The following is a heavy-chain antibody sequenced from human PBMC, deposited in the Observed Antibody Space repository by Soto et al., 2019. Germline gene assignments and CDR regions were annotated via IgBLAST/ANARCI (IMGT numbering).Heavy chain of an antibody. CDR2: TYHSGNP. V-gene: IGHV4-30-2*01. CDR1: GETLSTCGYS. CDR3: ARQGFGAIHGLVDV. J-gene: IGHJ6*02. Sequence: TLSVTCGISGETLSTCGYSWAWIQQPPGKALEWIGHTYHSGNPYYNPSLKSRVIISVDRSKNQFSLKVSSVTAADTALYYCARQGFGAIHGLVDVWGPGTSVTVSS. D-gene: IGHD3-10*01.